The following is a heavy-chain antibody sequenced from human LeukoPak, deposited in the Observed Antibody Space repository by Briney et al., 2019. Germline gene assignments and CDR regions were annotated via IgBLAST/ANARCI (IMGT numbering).Heavy chain of an antibody. Sequence: TGGSLRLSCAASGFTFSSYGMHWVRQAPGKGLEWVAVISYDGSNKYYADSVKGRFTISRDNSKNTLYLQMNSLRAEDTAVYYCAKDPDCSSTSCYRSPQMDWFDPWGQGTLVTVSS. CDR3: AKDPDCSSTSCYRSPQMDWFDP. D-gene: IGHD2-2*01. V-gene: IGHV3-30*18. CDR1: GFTFSSYG. J-gene: IGHJ5*02. CDR2: ISYDGSNK.